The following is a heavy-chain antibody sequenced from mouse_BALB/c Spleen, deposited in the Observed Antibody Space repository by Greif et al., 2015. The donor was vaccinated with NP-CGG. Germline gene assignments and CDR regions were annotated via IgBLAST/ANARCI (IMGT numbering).Heavy chain of an antibody. V-gene: IGHV14-3*02. CDR1: GFNIKDTY. Sequence: EVQGVESGAELVKPGASVKLSCTASGFNIKDTYMHWVKQRPEQGLEWIGGIDPANGNTKYDPKFQGKATITADTSSNTAYLQLSSLTSEDTAVYYCARKLGRGLYFDYWGQGTTLTVSS. CDR3: ARKLGRGLYFDY. CDR2: IDPANGNT. D-gene: IGHD4-1*01. J-gene: IGHJ2*01.